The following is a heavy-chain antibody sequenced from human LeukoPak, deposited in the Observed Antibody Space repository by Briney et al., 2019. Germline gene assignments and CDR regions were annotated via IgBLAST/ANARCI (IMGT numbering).Heavy chain of an antibody. CDR1: GFTFTGYS. J-gene: IGHJ4*02. V-gene: IGHV3-48*01. Sequence: TGGSLRLSCAASGFTFTGYSMNWVRQAPGKGLEWLSYINSPSTTIYYADSVKGRFTISRDNAKNSLYLQMNSLRAEDTAVYYCARYWGSWSADYWGQGTLVIVSS. CDR3: ARYWGSWSADY. D-gene: IGHD6-13*01. CDR2: INSPSTTI.